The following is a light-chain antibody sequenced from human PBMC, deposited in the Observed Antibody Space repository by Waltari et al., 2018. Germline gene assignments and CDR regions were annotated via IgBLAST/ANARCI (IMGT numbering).Light chain of an antibody. J-gene: IGKJ2*01. Sequence: DIQMTQSPPSLSASVGARVTITCRASQSISSYLNWYQQKPGKAPKLLIYAASSLQSGVPSRFSGSGSGTDFTLTISSLQPEDFATYYCQQSYSTLYTFGQGTKLEIK. V-gene: IGKV1-39*01. CDR2: AAS. CDR3: QQSYSTLYT. CDR1: QSISSY.